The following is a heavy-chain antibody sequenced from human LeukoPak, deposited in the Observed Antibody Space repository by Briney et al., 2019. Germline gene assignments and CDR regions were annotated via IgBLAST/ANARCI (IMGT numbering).Heavy chain of an antibody. J-gene: IGHJ4*02. V-gene: IGHV1-2*02. D-gene: IGHD4-17*01. CDR2: INPNSGGT. CDR1: GYTFTGYY. Sequence: ASVKVSCKASGYTFTGYYMHWVRQAPGQGLEWMGWINPNSGGTNYAQKFQGRVTMTRDTSISTAYMELSRLRSDDTAVYYCAGVAGTYGEGRYYFDYWGQGTLVTVSS. CDR3: AGVAGTYGEGRYYFDY.